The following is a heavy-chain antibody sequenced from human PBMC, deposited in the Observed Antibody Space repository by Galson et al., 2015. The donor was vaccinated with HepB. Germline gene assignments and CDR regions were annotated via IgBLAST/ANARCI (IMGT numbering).Heavy chain of an antibody. CDR3: ARHNYDYVWGSYRYDAFDI. Sequence: QSGAEVKKPGESLRISCTGSGYSFSVNWISWVRQMPEKGLEWMGRIDPSDSYTNYSPSFQGHVTISADKSISTAYLQWSSLKASDTAMYYCARHNYDYVWGSYRYDAFDIWGQGTMVTVSS. J-gene: IGHJ3*02. D-gene: IGHD3-16*02. CDR1: GYSFSVNW. CDR2: IDPSDSYT. V-gene: IGHV5-10-1*01.